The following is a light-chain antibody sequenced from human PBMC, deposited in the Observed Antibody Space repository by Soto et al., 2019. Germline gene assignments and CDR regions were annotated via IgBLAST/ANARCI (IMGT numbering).Light chain of an antibody. CDR3: QQLNSDPFT. V-gene: IGKV1-9*01. J-gene: IGKJ2*01. CDR2: GAS. Sequence: DIQLTQSPSFLSASVGDRVTITCRASRGIRSYLAWYQQKPGKAPKLLIYGASTLQSGVPSRFGGSGSGTEFTLTISSLQPEDFTTYYCQQLNSDPFTFGQGTKLEIK. CDR1: RGIRSY.